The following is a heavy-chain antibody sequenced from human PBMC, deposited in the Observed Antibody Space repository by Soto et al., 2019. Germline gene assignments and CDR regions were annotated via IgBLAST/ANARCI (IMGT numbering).Heavy chain of an antibody. J-gene: IGHJ4*02. V-gene: IGHV3-23*01. D-gene: IGHD5-12*01. CDR2: ISGSGGST. CDR3: AKDPKVDIVAAGIFDY. Sequence: GGSLRLSCAASGFTFSSYAMSWVRQAPGKGLEWVSAISGSGGSTYYADSVKGRFTISRDNSKNTLYLQMNSLRAEDTAVYYCAKDPKVDIVAAGIFDYWGQGTLVTVSS. CDR1: GFTFSSYA.